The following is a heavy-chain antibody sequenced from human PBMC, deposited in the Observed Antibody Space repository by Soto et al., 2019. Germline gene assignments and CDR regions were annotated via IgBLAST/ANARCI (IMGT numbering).Heavy chain of an antibody. D-gene: IGHD3-9*01. CDR1: GYTFTSYD. V-gene: IGHV1-8*01. Sequence: QVQLVQSGAEVKKPGASVKVSCKASGYTFTSYDINWVRQATGQGLEWMGWMNPNSGNTGYAQKFQGRVTMTRNTSISTAYIELSSLRSEDTAVSYGSTGKELYDIWTDPPSWGQGTLVTVSS. J-gene: IGHJ4*02. CDR2: MNPNSGNT. CDR3: STGKELYDIWTDPPS.